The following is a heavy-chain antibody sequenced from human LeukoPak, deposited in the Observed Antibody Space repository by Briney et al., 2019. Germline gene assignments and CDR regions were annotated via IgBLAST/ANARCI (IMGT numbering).Heavy chain of an antibody. Sequence: SVRVSCKASGGTFSSYAISWVRQAPGQGLEWMGGIIPIFGTANYAQKFQGRVTITADESTSTAYMELSSLRSEDTAVYYCARGHYPYYYDSSGYYSLLDYWGQGTLVTVSS. D-gene: IGHD3-22*01. CDR2: IIPIFGTA. CDR1: GGTFSSYA. V-gene: IGHV1-69*13. CDR3: ARGHYPYYYDSSGYYSLLDY. J-gene: IGHJ4*02.